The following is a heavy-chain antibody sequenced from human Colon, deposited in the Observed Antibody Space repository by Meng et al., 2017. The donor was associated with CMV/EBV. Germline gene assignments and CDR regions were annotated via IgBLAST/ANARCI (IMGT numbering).Heavy chain of an antibody. CDR2: VYHTGST. CDR1: NDSISSPYY. CDR3: ARAEAAGGFDY. D-gene: IGHD6-13*01. Sequence: GSLRLSCTVSNDSISSPYYWGWIRQSPGKGLEWIGSVYHTGSTYYNPSLESRVTISVDTSKNQFSLKLSSVTAADTAVYYCARAEAAGGFDYWGQGTLVTVSS. J-gene: IGHJ4*02. V-gene: IGHV4-38-2*02.